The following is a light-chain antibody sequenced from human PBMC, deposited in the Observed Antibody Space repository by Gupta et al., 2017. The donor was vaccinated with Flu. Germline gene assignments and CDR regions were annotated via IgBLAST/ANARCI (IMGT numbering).Light chain of an antibody. J-gene: IGKJ2*01. CDR1: QSISSN. CDR3: QQDTNWPPYT. Sequence: ATLSVSPGERATLSCRASQSISSNLAWYQQKRGQAPRLLIYGASTRATGIPARFSGSGSGTEFTLTISSLQSEDFAVYYCQQDTNWPPYTFGQGTKLEIK. CDR2: GAS. V-gene: IGKV3-15*01.